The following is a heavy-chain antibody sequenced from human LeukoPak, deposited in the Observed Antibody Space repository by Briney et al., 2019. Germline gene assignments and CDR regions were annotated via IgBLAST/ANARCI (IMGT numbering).Heavy chain of an antibody. Sequence: SETLSLTCTVSGGSINNYYWSWIRQPPGKGLEWIGFIYSSGTTSYNPSLKSRVTISVDTSKNQFSLKLASVTAADAAVYYCARDRWTFGTSSIWYFDLWGRGTLITVSS. CDR3: ARDRWTFGTSSIWYFDL. J-gene: IGHJ2*01. CDR1: GGSINNYY. CDR2: IYSSGTT. D-gene: IGHD3-16*01. V-gene: IGHV4-59*01.